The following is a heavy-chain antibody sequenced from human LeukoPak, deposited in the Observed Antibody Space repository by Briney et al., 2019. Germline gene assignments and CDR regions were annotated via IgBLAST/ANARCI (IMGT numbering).Heavy chain of an antibody. D-gene: IGHD6-19*01. V-gene: IGHV4-4*07. CDR2: IYTNGNI. J-gene: IGHJ5*02. CDR1: GASISNYS. Sequence: SETLSLTCTVSGASISNYSWSWIRQPAGKGLEWIGLIYTNGNINYNPSLQSRVTVSVDTSKSQFSLKLSSVTAADTAVYYCARGSGWYSPWGQGTLVTVSS. CDR3: ARGSGWYSP.